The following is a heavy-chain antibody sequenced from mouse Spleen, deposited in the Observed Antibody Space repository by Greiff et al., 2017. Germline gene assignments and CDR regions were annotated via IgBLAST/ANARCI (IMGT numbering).Heavy chain of an antibody. CDR1: GYTFTDYE. CDR3: TRSGYRYDPYYFDY. D-gene: IGHD2-14*01. CDR2: IDPETGGT. J-gene: IGHJ2*01. V-gene: IGHV1-15*01. Sequence: VQLQQSGAELVRPGASVTLSCKASGYTFTDYEMHWVKQTPVHGLEWIGAIDPETGGTAYNQKFKGKAILTADKSSSTAYMELRSLTSEDSAVYYCTRSGYRYDPYYFDYWGQGTTLTVSS.